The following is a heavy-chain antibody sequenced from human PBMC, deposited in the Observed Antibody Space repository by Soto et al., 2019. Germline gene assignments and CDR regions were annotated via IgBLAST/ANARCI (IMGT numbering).Heavy chain of an antibody. CDR1: GGSISSGDYY. J-gene: IGHJ4*02. Sequence: QVQLQESGPGLVKPSQTLSLTCTVSGGSISSGDYYWSWIRQPPGKGLEWIGYIYYSGSTYYTPSLKSRVTISEDVSKSKSSLKRSSVTATATAMYSCASTEDGSGLDPQYYFDYWGQGTLVTVSS. V-gene: IGHV4-30-4*01. CDR3: ASTEDGSGLDPQYYFDY. CDR2: IYYSGST. D-gene: IGHD3-3*01.